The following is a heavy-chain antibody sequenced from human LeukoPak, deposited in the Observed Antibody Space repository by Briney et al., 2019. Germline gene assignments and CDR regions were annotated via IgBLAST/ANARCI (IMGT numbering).Heavy chain of an antibody. CDR1: GFTFRRYA. CDR3: GREYASSGYCDS. J-gene: IGHJ4*02. D-gene: IGHD3-22*01. CDR2: ISGSGGST. V-gene: IGHV3-23*01. Sequence: GVSLILSCAASGFTFRRYAMSWVRQAPGKGLEWVSAISGSGGSTFYADSAKGRFTISRDNSKNTLYLQMNSLRAEDTAVYYCGREYASSGYCDSWGQGTLVTVSS.